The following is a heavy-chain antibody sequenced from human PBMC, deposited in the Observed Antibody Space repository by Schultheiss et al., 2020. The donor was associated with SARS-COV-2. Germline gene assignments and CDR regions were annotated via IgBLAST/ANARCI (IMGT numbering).Heavy chain of an antibody. D-gene: IGHD2-15*01. CDR1: GFTFSSYS. Sequence: GGSLRLSCAASGFTFSSYSMNWVRQAPGKGLEWVSSISSSSSYIYYADSVKGRFTISRDNSKNTLFLEMNSLRAEDTAVYYCARDSDCSGGSCYSHFQHWGQGTLVTVSS. CDR3: ARDSDCSGGSCYSHFQH. V-gene: IGHV3-21*06. CDR2: ISSSSSYI. J-gene: IGHJ1*01.